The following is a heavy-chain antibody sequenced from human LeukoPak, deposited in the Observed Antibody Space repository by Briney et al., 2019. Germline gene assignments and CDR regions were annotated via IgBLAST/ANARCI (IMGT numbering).Heavy chain of an antibody. Sequence: SGGSLRLSCEASGFTFSDYWMSWVRQAPGKGLEWVANINLDGSEQYYVDSVKGRFTISRDNAKNSLYLQMNSLWAEDTAVYYCAREVAVGIGAYNFWGQGTLVTVSS. CDR3: AREVAVGIGAYNF. J-gene: IGHJ4*02. D-gene: IGHD6-13*01. CDR1: GFTFSDYW. CDR2: INLDGSEQ. V-gene: IGHV3-7*01.